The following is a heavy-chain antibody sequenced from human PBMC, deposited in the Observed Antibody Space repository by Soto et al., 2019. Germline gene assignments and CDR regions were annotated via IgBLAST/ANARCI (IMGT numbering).Heavy chain of an antibody. CDR2: INPSGGST. Sequence: ASVKVSCKASGYTFTSYYMHWVRRAPGQGLEWKGIINPSGGSTSYAQKFQGRVTMTRDTSTSTVYMELSSLRSEDTAVYYCAREVEAAAGIYYYYGMDVWGQGTTVTVSS. V-gene: IGHV1-46*01. J-gene: IGHJ6*02. D-gene: IGHD6-13*01. CDR1: GYTFTSYY. CDR3: AREVEAAAGIYYYYGMDV.